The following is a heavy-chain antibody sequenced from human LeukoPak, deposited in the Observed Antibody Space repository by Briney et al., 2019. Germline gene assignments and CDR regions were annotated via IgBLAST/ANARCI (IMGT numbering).Heavy chain of an antibody. D-gene: IGHD4-17*01. CDR3: TKDPNGDYVGAFDP. J-gene: IGHJ5*02. V-gene: IGHV3-23*01. Sequence: HPGGSRRLSCAASGLTLSNFAMTWVRQAPGKGLEWVSSITGSHGPTYNTDSVKGRLTISRDNSQNTLYLQMNSLRAEDTAVYYCTKDPNGDYVGAFDPWGQGTLVTVSS. CDR1: GLTLSNFA. CDR2: ITGSHGPT.